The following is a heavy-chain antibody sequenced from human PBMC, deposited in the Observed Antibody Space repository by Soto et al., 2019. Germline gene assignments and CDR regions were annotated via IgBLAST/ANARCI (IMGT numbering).Heavy chain of an antibody. Sequence: QVQLVESGGGVVQPGRSLRLSCAASGFTFSNYAIHWVRQAPGKGLEWVAVISYDGSSKYYADSVKGRFTISRDNSKNTLYLQMNSLRAEDTAVYYCARAWGGGSSVFYAFDIWGQGTMVTISS. D-gene: IGHD2-15*01. CDR3: ARAWGGGSSVFYAFDI. V-gene: IGHV3-30-3*01. J-gene: IGHJ3*02. CDR1: GFTFSNYA. CDR2: ISYDGSSK.